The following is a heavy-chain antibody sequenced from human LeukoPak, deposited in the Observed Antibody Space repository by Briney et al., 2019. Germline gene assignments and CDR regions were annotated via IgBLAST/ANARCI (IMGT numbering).Heavy chain of an antibody. CDR3: AKDLPDFWSGYSGGEDY. J-gene: IGHJ4*02. V-gene: IGHV3-30*02. CDR1: GFTFSSYG. Sequence: GGSLRLSCAASGFTFSSYGMHWVRQAPGKGLEWVAFIQYDGSNKYYADSVKGRFTISRDNSKNTLYLQMNSLRAEDTAVYYCAKDLPDFWSGYSGGEDYWGQGTLVTVSS. D-gene: IGHD3-3*01. CDR2: IQYDGSNK.